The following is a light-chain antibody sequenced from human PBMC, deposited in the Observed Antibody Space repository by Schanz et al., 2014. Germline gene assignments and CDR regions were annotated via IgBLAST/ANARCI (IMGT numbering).Light chain of an antibody. V-gene: IGLV1-47*01. Sequence: QSVLTQPPSFSVPPGQRVTISCSGSSSNVGSNYVYWYQQVPGTAPKLLIYRNDERPSGVPDRFSGSKSGTSASLTVSGLQAEDEADYYCCSYTSTSTLLYVFGTGTKLTVL. CDR1: SSNVGSNY. CDR2: RND. J-gene: IGLJ1*01. CDR3: CSYTSTSTLLYV.